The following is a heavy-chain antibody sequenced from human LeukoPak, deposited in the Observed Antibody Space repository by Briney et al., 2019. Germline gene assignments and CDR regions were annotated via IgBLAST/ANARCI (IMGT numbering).Heavy chain of an antibody. Sequence: GGSLRLSCAASGFTFSSYGMHWVRRAPGKGLEWVAVISYDGSNKYYADSVKGRFTISRDNSKNTLYLQMNSLRAEDTAVYYCAKDFGRAVAGDPYYYYGMDVWGQGTTVTVSS. D-gene: IGHD6-19*01. CDR2: ISYDGSNK. J-gene: IGHJ6*02. CDR1: GFTFSSYG. V-gene: IGHV3-30*18. CDR3: AKDFGRAVAGDPYYYYGMDV.